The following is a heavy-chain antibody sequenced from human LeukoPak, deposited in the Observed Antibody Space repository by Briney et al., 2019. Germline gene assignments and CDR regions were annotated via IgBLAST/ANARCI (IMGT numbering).Heavy chain of an antibody. J-gene: IGHJ4*03. Sequence: SETLSLTCTVSGGSISNGGYSWNWIRQPPGKGLEWIGYIYHSGSTYYNPSLKTRVTVSVDRSKNQFSLNLSSVTAADTAMYYCARVEWELSYFDFWGQGTLVTVSS. D-gene: IGHD1-7*01. CDR3: ARVEWELSYFDF. CDR1: GGSISNGGYS. V-gene: IGHV4-30-2*01. CDR2: IYHSGST.